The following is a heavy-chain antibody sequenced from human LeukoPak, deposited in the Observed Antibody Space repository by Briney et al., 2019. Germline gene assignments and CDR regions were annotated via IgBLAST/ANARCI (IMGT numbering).Heavy chain of an antibody. CDR3: ARDIRSSSWSNNYYYYYGMDV. J-gene: IGHJ6*02. CDR1: GFTFSSYS. Sequence: PGGSLRLSCAASGFTFSSYSMNWVRQAPGKGLEWVSSISSSSSYIYYANSVKGRFTISRDNAKNSLYLQMNSLRAEDTAVYYCARDIRSSSWSNNYYYYYGMDVWGQGTTVTVSS. V-gene: IGHV3-21*01. D-gene: IGHD6-13*01. CDR2: ISSSSSYI.